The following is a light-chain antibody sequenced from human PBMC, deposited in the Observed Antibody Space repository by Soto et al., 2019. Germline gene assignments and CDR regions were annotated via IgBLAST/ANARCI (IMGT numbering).Light chain of an antibody. V-gene: IGKV3-20*01. CDR1: QSVSSTY. CDR3: QQYDSSLYT. Sequence: EIELTQSPGTLSSSAGERATLSCRASQSVSSTYLAWYQQKPSQAPMLLIYGASSRDTGIPDRFSGSGSGTDFTLTISRLEPEDFAVYFCQQYDSSLYTFGQGTKLEFK. J-gene: IGKJ2*01. CDR2: GAS.